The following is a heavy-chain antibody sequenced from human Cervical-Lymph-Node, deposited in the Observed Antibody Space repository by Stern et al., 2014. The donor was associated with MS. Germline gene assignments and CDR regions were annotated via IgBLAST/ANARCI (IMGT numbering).Heavy chain of an antibody. J-gene: IGHJ4*02. CDR3: AKPVVTAISFDS. Sequence: VHLVESGAGVVQPGRSLRLSCAGSGFNFPHYGMISYEGVVQYYADYVKSRFIISSDNSKNTPSLQMNSLRGEDTAVYYCAKPVVTAISFDSWGQGTLVTVSS. CDR1: GFNFPHYG. V-gene: IGHV3-30*18. D-gene: IGHD2-21*02. CDR2: SYEGVVQ.